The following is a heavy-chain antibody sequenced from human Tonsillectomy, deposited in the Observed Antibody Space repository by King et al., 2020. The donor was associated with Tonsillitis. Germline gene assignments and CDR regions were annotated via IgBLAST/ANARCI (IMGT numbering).Heavy chain of an antibody. Sequence: QLQESGPGLVKPSETLSLTCTVSGGSMSNKYWSWLRQPPGKGLEWIGDIYHSGSTTYNPSLKSRVTISVDTSKSQYSLRLNSVTAADTAVYYCAKGGLVGWFDPWGQGTLVTVSA. V-gene: IGHV4-59*01. CDR3: AKGGLVGWFDP. J-gene: IGHJ5*02. CDR1: GGSMSNKY. CDR2: IYHSGST. D-gene: IGHD6-19*01.